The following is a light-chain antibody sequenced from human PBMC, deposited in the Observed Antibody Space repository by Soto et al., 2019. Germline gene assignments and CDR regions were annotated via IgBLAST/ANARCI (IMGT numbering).Light chain of an antibody. CDR3: SSFTSSSTVV. V-gene: IGLV2-14*03. Sequence: QSVLTQPASVSGSPGQSITISCTGTSSDVGAYNYVSWYQQHPGKAPKLVIYDVTYRPPGVSNRFSGSKSGNTVSLTISGLQSEDEADYHCSSFTSSSTVVFGGGTQLTVL. CDR2: DVT. J-gene: IGLJ2*01. CDR1: SSDVGAYNY.